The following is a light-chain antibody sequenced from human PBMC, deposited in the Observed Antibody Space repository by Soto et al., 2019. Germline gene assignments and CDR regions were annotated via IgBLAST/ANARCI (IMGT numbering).Light chain of an antibody. Sequence: QSALTQPASVSGSPGQSITISCTGTSSDDGDYNYVSWYQQHPGKAPKLMIYEVSNRPSGVSNRFSGSKSGNTSSLTISGLQAEDEADYYCSSYTSSSTLVFGGGTKVTVL. J-gene: IGLJ3*02. V-gene: IGLV2-14*01. CDR2: EVS. CDR1: SSDDGDYNY. CDR3: SSYTSSSTLV.